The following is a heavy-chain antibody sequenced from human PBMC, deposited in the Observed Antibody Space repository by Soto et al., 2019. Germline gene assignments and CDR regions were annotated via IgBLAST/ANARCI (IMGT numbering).Heavy chain of an antibody. V-gene: IGHV4-30-2*01. CDR3: ARGRTYYYDSSGYYRAFDI. Sequence: SETLSLTCAVSGGSISSGGYSWSWIRQPPGKGLEWIGYIYHSGSTYYNPSLKSRVTIPVDRSKNQFSLKLSPVTAADTAVYYCARGRTYYYDSSGYYRAFDIWGQGTMVTVSS. CDR2: IYHSGST. D-gene: IGHD3-22*01. J-gene: IGHJ3*02. CDR1: GGSISSGGYS.